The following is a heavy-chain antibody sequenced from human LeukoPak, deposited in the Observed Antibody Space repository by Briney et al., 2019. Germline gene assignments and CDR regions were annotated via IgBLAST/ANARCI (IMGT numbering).Heavy chain of an antibody. CDR3: ASPIRFHDAFDI. J-gene: IGHJ3*02. CDR1: GFTFSSYS. CDR2: ISSSSSTI. D-gene: IGHD3-3*01. V-gene: IGHV3-48*01. Sequence: GGSLRLSCAASGFTFSSYSMSWVRQAPGKGLECVSYISSSSSTIYYADSLKGRFTIPRDNAKNSLYLQMNRLRAEDKAVYYCASPIRFHDAFDIWGQGTMVTVSS.